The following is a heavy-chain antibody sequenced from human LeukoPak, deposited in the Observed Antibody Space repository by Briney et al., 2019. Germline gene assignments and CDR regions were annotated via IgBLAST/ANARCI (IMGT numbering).Heavy chain of an antibody. Sequence: GRSLRLSCAASGFTFSTYAIHWVRQAPGKGPEWLAVISYDGSTKYYADSVKGRFTISRDNSKNTMYLQTDSLRPEDTAVFYCAKAYCTGGSCYGRYYYGMDVWGQGTTVTVSS. V-gene: IGHV3-30*18. D-gene: IGHD2-15*01. J-gene: IGHJ6*02. CDR3: AKAYCTGGSCYGRYYYGMDV. CDR1: GFTFSTYA. CDR2: ISYDGSTK.